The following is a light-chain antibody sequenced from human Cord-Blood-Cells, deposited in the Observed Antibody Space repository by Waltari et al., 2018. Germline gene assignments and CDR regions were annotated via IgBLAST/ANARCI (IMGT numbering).Light chain of an antibody. CDR2: DAS. V-gene: IGKV3-11*01. CDR3: QQRSNWPPT. Sequence: EIVLTQSPAPLSLSPGEIATLPCRASQSVSSYLAWYQQKPGQAPRFLIYDASNRATGIPSRFSGSGSVTDFTLTISSLEPEDFAVYYCQQRSNWPPTFGQGTRLEIK. CDR1: QSVSSY. J-gene: IGKJ5*01.